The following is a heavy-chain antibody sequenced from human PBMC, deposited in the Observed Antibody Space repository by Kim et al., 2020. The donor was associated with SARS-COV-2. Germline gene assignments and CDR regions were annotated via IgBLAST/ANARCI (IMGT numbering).Heavy chain of an antibody. D-gene: IGHD3-16*01. CDR3: ARELGTTQGFDS. CDR2: NR. J-gene: IGHJ4*01. Sequence: NRKSSQKFQDRLTITRDTSARSVYMELISLKSEDTAMYYCARELGTTQGFDSWGQGTLVTVSS. V-gene: IGHV1-3*01.